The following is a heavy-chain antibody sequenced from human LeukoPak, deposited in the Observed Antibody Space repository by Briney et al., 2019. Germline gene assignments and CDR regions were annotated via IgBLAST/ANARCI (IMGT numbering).Heavy chain of an antibody. Sequence: SETLSLTCAVSGGSISSGGYSWSWIRQPPGKGLEWIGYIYHSGSTYYNPSLKSRVTISVDRSKNQFSLKLSSVTAADTAVYYCARATYYYDSRGDAFDVWGQGTMVTVSS. V-gene: IGHV4-30-2*01. CDR1: GGSISSGGYS. J-gene: IGHJ3*01. D-gene: IGHD3-22*01. CDR3: ARATYYYDSRGDAFDV. CDR2: IYHSGST.